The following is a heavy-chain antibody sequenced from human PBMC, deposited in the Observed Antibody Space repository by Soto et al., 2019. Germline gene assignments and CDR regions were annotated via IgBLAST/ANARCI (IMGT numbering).Heavy chain of an antibody. CDR2: INPNSGDT. D-gene: IGHD5-18*01. J-gene: IGHJ4*02. V-gene: IGHV1-2*02. Sequence: GASGKVCGDSSGYAFTGYYIPWVRQAPGPGLEWIGWINPNSGDTNYAQKFQGRVTMTRDTSFSTAYMGLSSLRSDDTAVYYCATRYSYVHFWGQGTLVTVSS. CDR1: GYAFTGYY. CDR3: ATRYSYVHF.